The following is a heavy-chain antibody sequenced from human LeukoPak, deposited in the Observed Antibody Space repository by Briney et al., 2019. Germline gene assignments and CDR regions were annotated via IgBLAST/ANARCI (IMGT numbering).Heavy chain of an antibody. CDR1: GLTFSSYS. J-gene: IGHJ6*03. D-gene: IGHD1-26*01. CDR3: ARGGTTAYCYYYYMDV. Sequence: KPGGSLRLSCAASGLTFSSYSMNCVRQAPGKGLEWVSSISSISSYIYYAASVKGRFTISRDNAKNSLYLQMNSLRAEDTAVYYCARGGTTAYCYYYYMDVWGKGTTVTVSS. CDR2: ISSISSYI. V-gene: IGHV3-21*01.